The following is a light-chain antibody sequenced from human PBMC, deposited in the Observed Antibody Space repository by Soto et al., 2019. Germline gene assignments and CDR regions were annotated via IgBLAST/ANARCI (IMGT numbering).Light chain of an antibody. CDR3: QQYDNLPPFT. Sequence: DIQMTQSPSSLSASVGDRVTITCQASQDISNYLNWYQQKPGKAPKLLIYDVSNLETGVPSRFSGCGSVKAFTFTISSLQPEHIATYYCQQYDNLPPFTFGPGTKVDIK. V-gene: IGKV1-33*01. J-gene: IGKJ3*01. CDR2: DVS. CDR1: QDISNY.